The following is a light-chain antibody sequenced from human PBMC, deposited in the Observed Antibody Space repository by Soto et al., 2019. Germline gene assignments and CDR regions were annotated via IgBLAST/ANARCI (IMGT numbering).Light chain of an antibody. CDR1: QSISSY. CDR3: LQHNSYPLT. Sequence: DIQMTPSPSSLSASVGERVTITCLASQSISSYLNWYQQKPGKAPKLLIYAASSLQSGVPSRFSGSGSGTDFTLTISSLQPEDFATYYCLQHNSYPLTFGGGTKVDI. V-gene: IGKV1-39*01. CDR2: AAS. J-gene: IGKJ4*01.